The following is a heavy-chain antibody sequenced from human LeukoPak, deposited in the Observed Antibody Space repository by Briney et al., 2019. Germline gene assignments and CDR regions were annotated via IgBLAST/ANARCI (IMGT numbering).Heavy chain of an antibody. J-gene: IGHJ4*02. Sequence: SQTLSLTCTVSGGSISSGSYYWSWIRQPAGKGLEWIGRIYTSGSTYYNPSLKSRVTISVDTSKNQFSLKLNSVTAADTAVYYCAREVPSYYWGQGTQVTVSS. CDR3: AREVPSYY. V-gene: IGHV4-61*02. CDR1: GGSISSGSYY. CDR2: IYTSGST.